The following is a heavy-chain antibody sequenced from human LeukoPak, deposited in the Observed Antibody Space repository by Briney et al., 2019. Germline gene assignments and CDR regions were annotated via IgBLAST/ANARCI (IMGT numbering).Heavy chain of an antibody. Sequence: PGGSLRLSCAASGFTFSSYWMSWVRQAPGKGLEWVANIKQDGSEKYYVDSVKGRFTISRDNAKNSLYLQMNSLRAEDTAVYYCARDFGDYYDSSGLFDYWGQGTLVTVSS. CDR3: ARDFGDYYDSSGLFDY. J-gene: IGHJ4*02. D-gene: IGHD3-22*01. CDR2: IKQDGSEK. CDR1: GFTFSSYW. V-gene: IGHV3-7*01.